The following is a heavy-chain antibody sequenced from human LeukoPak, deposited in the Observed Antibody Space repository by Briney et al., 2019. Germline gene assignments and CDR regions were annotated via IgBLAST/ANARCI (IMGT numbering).Heavy chain of an antibody. J-gene: IGHJ4*02. V-gene: IGHV3-7*01. D-gene: IGHD4-17*01. CDR2: IKQDGGEK. Sequence: PGGSLRLSCAASGVILRSHWMSCVRQAPGRGLEWVAHIKQDGGEKHYLDSAGGRFTLSRDDATNSLYLEMKSLRVDDTAVYYCARGPNYGDRVDYLDYWGQGTLVTVSS. CDR3: ARGPNYGDRVDYLDY. CDR1: GVILRSHW.